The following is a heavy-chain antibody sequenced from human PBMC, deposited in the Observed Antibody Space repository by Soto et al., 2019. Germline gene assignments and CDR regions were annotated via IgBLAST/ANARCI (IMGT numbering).Heavy chain of an antibody. CDR2: IKKDGSEK. CDR1: GFTVSTKY. V-gene: IGHV3-7*03. CDR3: GRHPPTPAHNGYLDP. Sequence: GGSLRLSCAASGFTVSTKYMSWVRQAPGKGLEWVANIKKDGSEKYYIDSVKGRFTISINTAYLQWSSLKASDTAIYYCGRHPPTPAHNGYLDPLGQGTLVTVSS. J-gene: IGHJ5*02. D-gene: IGHD1-7*01.